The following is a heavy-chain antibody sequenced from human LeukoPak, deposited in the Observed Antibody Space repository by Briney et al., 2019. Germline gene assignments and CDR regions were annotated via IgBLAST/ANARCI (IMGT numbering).Heavy chain of an antibody. CDR2: ISSSSSYI. D-gene: IGHD4-23*01. CDR3: ARVIRGKEAY. CDR1: GFTFSSYS. V-gene: IGHV3-21*01. Sequence: GGSLRLSCAASGFTFSSYSMNWVRQAPGKGLEWVSSISSSSSYIYYADSVKGRFTISRDNAKNSLYLQMNRLRAEDTAVYYCARVIRGKEAYWGQGTLVTVSS. J-gene: IGHJ4*02.